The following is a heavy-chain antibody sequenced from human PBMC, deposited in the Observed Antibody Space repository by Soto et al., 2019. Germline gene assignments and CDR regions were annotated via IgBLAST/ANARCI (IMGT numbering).Heavy chain of an antibody. CDR3: ARLQRGVFFDY. V-gene: IGHV3-23*01. Sequence: GGSLRLSCAASGFTFSSYSMSWVRQAPGKGLEWVSAISGSGDSTFYADSVKGRFTISSDSSRNTLYLQVNSLRAEDTAVYYCARLQRGVFFDYWGQGALVTVSS. J-gene: IGHJ4*02. D-gene: IGHD4-4*01. CDR1: GFTFSSYS. CDR2: ISGSGDST.